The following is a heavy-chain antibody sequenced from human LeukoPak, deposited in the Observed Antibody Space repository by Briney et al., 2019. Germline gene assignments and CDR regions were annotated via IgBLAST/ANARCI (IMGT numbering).Heavy chain of an antibody. V-gene: IGHV4-4*02. D-gene: IGHD2-15*01. CDR1: GDSISSDNW. CDR3: ARGHGVVLGYFDC. CDR2: IYHSGST. Sequence: SETLSLTCAVSGDSISSDNWWSGVRPPTGKGLEWIAEIYHSGSTNYNPSLESRITLSVDKSNNQFSLNLRSVTAADTAVYYCARGHGVVLGYFDCWGQGSLVTVSS. J-gene: IGHJ4*02.